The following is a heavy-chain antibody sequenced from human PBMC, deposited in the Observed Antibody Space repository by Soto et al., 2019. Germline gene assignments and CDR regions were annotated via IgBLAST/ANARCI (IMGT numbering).Heavy chain of an antibody. CDR2: IYYSGST. CDR3: ARRYGASFDY. V-gene: IGHV4-59*01. CDR1: GGSISSYY. Sequence: QVQLQESGPGLVKPSETLSLTCTVSGGSISSYYWSWIRQPPGKGLEWIGYIYYSGSTNYNPSLKRRVNTSIDTSKNQFSLQLSSVAAADTAVYYCARRYGASFDYWGQGTLVTVSS. J-gene: IGHJ4*02. D-gene: IGHD4-17*01.